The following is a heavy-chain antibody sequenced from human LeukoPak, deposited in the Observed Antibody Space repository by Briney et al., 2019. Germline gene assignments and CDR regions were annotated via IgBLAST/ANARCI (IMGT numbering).Heavy chain of an antibody. CDR1: GGSISNFY. Sequence: SETLSLLCTVSGGSISNFYWNWIRQPPGKGLEWIGYIYYSGSTNYNPSLKSRVTISVDTSKKQFSLKLNSVTAADTAVYFCARSGALTNYALDIWGLGTMVNVSS. J-gene: IGHJ3*02. CDR3: ARSGALTNYALDI. D-gene: IGHD2-8*01. V-gene: IGHV4-59*01. CDR2: IYYSGST.